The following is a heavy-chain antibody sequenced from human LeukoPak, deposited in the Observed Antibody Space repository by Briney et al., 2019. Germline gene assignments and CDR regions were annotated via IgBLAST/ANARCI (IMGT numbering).Heavy chain of an antibody. J-gene: IGHJ6*03. D-gene: IGHD3-3*01. V-gene: IGHV4-39*01. CDR1: GGSISSSSYY. CDR3: ASGAYYDFWSGFYYYMDV. Sequence: SETLSLTCTVSGGSISSSSYYWGWIRQPPGKGLEWIGSIYYSGSTYYNPSLKSRATISVDTSKNQFSLKLSSVTAADTAVYYCASGAYYDFWSGFYYYMDVWGKGTTVTVSS. CDR2: IYYSGST.